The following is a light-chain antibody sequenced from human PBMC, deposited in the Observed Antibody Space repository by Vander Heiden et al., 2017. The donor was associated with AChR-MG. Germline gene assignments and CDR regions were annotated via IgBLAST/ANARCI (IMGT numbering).Light chain of an antibody. CDR3: QQVGSSSYT. J-gene: IGKJ2*01. CDR1: QTISSSY. Sequence: VFKQPPGTLSLSPGERATLACRASQTISSSYFAWQQQKPGQAPRLLIYAATSRATVLPDRFSSSASATYFTLTISMLAPDDVAVYFCQQVGSSSYTFGQGTRLEIK. CDR2: AAT. V-gene: IGKV3-20*01.